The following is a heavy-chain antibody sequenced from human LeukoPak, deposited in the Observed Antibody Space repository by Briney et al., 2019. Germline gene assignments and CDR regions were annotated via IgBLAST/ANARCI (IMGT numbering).Heavy chain of an antibody. CDR3: ARELYYYDSSGGSDAFDI. D-gene: IGHD3-22*01. CDR1: GYTFTSYG. Sequence: ASVKVSCKASGYTFTSYGISWVRQAPGQGLEWMAWISAYNGNTNYAQKLQGRVTMTTDTSTSTAYMELRSLRSDDTAVYYCARELYYYDSSGGSDAFDIWGQGTMVTVSS. V-gene: IGHV1-18*01. CDR2: ISAYNGNT. J-gene: IGHJ3*02.